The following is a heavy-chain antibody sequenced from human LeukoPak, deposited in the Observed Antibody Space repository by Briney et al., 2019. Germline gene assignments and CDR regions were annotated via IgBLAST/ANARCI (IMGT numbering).Heavy chain of an antibody. V-gene: IGHV3-66*01. CDR2: ICSGGNT. CDR3: ARGYDTLTGYPYYFDY. Sequence: GGSLRLSCVVSGFTVSSNYMNWVRQAPGKGLEWVSDICSGGNTDYADSVKGRFTISRDNSKNTLYLQMNSLRAEDTAVYYCARGYDTLTGYPYYFDYWGQGTLVTVSS. J-gene: IGHJ4*02. CDR1: GFTVSSNY. D-gene: IGHD3-9*01.